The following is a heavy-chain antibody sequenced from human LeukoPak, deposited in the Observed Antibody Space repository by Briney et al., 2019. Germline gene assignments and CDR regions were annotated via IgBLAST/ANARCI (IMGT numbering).Heavy chain of an antibody. J-gene: IGHJ4*02. V-gene: IGHV3-23*01. Sequence: GGSLRLSCAASGFTFSSYAMGWVGQAPGKGLEWVSAISGSGGSTYYADSVKGRFTISRDYSKNTLYLQMNSLRAEDTAVYYCAKVEAARPGGHLVGWGQGTLVTVSS. CDR1: GFTFSSYA. D-gene: IGHD6-6*01. CDR3: AKVEAARPGGHLVG. CDR2: ISGSGGST.